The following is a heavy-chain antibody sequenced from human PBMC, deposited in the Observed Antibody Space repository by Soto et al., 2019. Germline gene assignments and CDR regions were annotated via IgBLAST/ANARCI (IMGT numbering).Heavy chain of an antibody. V-gene: IGHV4-59*01. D-gene: IGHD3-3*01. J-gene: IGHJ6*03. CDR1: GGSISSYY. CDR2: IYYSGST. Sequence: SETLSLTCTVSGGSISSYYWSWIRQPPGKGLEWIGYIYYSGSTNYNPSLKSRVTISVDTSKNQFSLKLSSVTAADTAVYYCATGGYYDFWSSMDYYYYYYMDVWGKGTTVTVSS. CDR3: ATGGYYDFWSSMDYYYYYYMDV.